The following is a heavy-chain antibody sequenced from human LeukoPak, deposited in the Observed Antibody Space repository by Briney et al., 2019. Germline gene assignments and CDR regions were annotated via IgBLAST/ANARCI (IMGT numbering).Heavy chain of an antibody. J-gene: IGHJ5*02. CDR2: ISGRSSHI. V-gene: IGHV3-21*06. Sequence: GGSLSLACPGSGFTFSDCDMNCVRQAPGKGLEWVSSISGRSSHIYYADSIKGRFTISRDNAKNSLYLQMNSLRDEDTAVYYCTRAFPPLRTATAGDLWGQGTLVTVSS. CDR1: GFTFSDCD. D-gene: IGHD4-11*01. CDR3: TRAFPPLRTATAGDL.